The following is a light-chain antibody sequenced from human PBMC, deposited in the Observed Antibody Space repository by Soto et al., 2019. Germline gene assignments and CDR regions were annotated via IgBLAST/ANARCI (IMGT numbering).Light chain of an antibody. CDR1: SSNIGSNY. Sequence: QSVLTQPPSASGTPGQRVTISCSGSSSNIGSNYVYWYQQLPGTAPQLLIYKNNQRPSGVPDRFTGSKSGTSASLAISGLRSEDEADYYCAAWDDSLRGYVFGTGTKVTVL. J-gene: IGLJ1*01. CDR2: KNN. V-gene: IGLV1-47*01. CDR3: AAWDDSLRGYV.